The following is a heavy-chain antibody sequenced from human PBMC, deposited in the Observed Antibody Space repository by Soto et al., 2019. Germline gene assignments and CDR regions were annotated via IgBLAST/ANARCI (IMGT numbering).Heavy chain of an antibody. CDR3: AISINEDSGSWAYHSAHAI. J-gene: IGHJ6*02. V-gene: IGHV5-51*03. Sequence: AGESLKICCQASGYTFSKYWIAWVRQMPGKGLEYVGIVYPGDSDTRYSPSFQGQVTISVDTSTSTAYMQWNSLKASDSAMYYCAISINEDSGSWAYHSAHAIWGRGSTVTVS. D-gene: IGHD2-2*01. CDR2: VYPGDSDT. CDR1: GYTFSKYW.